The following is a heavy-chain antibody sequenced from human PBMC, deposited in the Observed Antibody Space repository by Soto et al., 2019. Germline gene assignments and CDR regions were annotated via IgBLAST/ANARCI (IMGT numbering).Heavy chain of an antibody. D-gene: IGHD5-18*01. V-gene: IGHV3-64D*08. CDR2: ISSNGGST. CDR3: VKGSPLDTAMVIPKFDY. CDR1: GFTFSSYA. Sequence: GGSLRLSCSASGFTFSSYAMHWVRQAPGKGLEYVSAISSNGGSTYYADSVKGRFTISRDNSKNTLYLQMSSLRAEDTAVYYCVKGSPLDTAMVIPKFDYWGQGTLVTVSS. J-gene: IGHJ4*02.